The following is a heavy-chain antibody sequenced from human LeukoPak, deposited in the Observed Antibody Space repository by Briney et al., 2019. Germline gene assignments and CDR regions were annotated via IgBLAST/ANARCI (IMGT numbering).Heavy chain of an antibody. Sequence: PSETLSLTCAVYGGSFSGYYWNWIRQPAGKGLEWIGRIYSSGSTNYNPSLKSRVTISVDTSKNQFSLKLSSVTAADTAVYYCARGVPGVGFDYWGQGTLVTVSS. CDR2: IYSSGST. CDR3: ARGVPGVGFDY. D-gene: IGHD2-8*01. V-gene: IGHV4-59*10. J-gene: IGHJ4*02. CDR1: GGSFSGYY.